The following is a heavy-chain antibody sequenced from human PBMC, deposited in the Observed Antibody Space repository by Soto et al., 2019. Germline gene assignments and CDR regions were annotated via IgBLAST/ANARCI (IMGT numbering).Heavy chain of an antibody. J-gene: IGHJ6*02. CDR2: INPNSGGT. CDR3: ARDWAVTTAGYYYKYGMDV. D-gene: IGHD4-4*01. CDR1: GYTFTGYY. Sequence: QVQLVQSGAEVKKPGASVKVSCKASGYTFTGYYMHWVRQAPGQGLEWMGWINPNSGGTNYAQKFQGGVTMNRDTSISTAYMELSRLRSDDTAVYYCARDWAVTTAGYYYKYGMDVWGQGTTVTVSS. V-gene: IGHV1-2*02.